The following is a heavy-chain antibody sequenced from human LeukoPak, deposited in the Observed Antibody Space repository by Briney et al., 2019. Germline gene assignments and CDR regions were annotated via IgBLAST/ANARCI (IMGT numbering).Heavy chain of an antibody. V-gene: IGHV1-18*01. CDR1: GYTFTSYG. CDR2: ISAYNGNT. Sequence: ASVTVSCKASGYTFTSYGIRWVRQAPGQGLERMGWISAYNGNTNYAQKLQGRVTMTTDTSTSTAYMERRSLRSDDTAVYYCARTRPTTVWWFDPWAREPWSPSPQ. J-gene: IGHJ5*02. CDR3: ARTRPTTVWWFDP. D-gene: IGHD4-11*01.